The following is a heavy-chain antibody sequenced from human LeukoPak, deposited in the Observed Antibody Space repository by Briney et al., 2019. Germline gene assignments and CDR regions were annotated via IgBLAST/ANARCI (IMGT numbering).Heavy chain of an antibody. CDR1: GGSVSSGSYY. J-gene: IGHJ4*02. V-gene: IGHV4-61*01. CDR3: ASVPAL. Sequence: SETLSLTCTVSGGSVSSGSYYWSWIRQPPGKGLEWIGYIYYSGSTNYNPSLKSRVTISVDTSKNQFSLKLSSVTAADTAVYYCASVPALWGQGALVTVSS. CDR2: IYYSGST.